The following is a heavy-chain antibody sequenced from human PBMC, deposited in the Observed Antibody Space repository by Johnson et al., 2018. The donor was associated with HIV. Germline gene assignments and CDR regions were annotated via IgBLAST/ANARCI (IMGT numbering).Heavy chain of an antibody. CDR2: IWYDGSNK. CDR3: EKANYYDSSGYYSVTEDVFDI. J-gene: IGHJ3*02. V-gene: IGHV3-33*06. Sequence: QVQLVESGGGVVQPGRSLRLSCAASGFTFSSYGMHWVRQAPGKGLEWVAVIWYDGSNKYYADSVKGRFTISRDNSKNTLYLQMNSLKPEDTALYYCEKANYYDSSGYYSVTEDVFDIWGQGTLVTVSS. CDR1: GFTFSSYG. D-gene: IGHD3-22*01.